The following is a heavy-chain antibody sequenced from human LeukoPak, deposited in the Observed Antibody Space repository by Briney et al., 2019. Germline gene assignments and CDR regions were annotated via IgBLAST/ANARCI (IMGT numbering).Heavy chain of an antibody. CDR2: IRYDGSNK. CDR3: AKDRKGILAVAPSGFDY. J-gene: IGHJ4*02. D-gene: IGHD6-19*01. Sequence: PGGSLRLSCAASGFTFSSYGMHWVRQAPGEGLEWVAFIRYDGSNKYYADSVKGRFTISRDNSKNTLYLQMNSLRAEDTAVYYCAKDRKGILAVAPSGFDYWGQGTLVTVSS. CDR1: GFTFSSYG. V-gene: IGHV3-30*02.